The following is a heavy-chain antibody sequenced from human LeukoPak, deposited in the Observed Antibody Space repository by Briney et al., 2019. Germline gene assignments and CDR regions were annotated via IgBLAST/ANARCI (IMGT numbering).Heavy chain of an antibody. V-gene: IGHV1-46*01. CDR1: GYTLTRFF. CDR3: ARGAQAANWGWKAAGTYFDY. D-gene: IGHD7-27*01. J-gene: IGHJ4*02. Sequence: ASVKVSCKASGYTLTRFFIHWVRQAPGQGLEWMGVINPNGGSTSYSQKFQGRVTITRDTSASTAYMELSSLRSEDTAVYYCARGAQAANWGWKAAGTYFDYWGQGTLVTVSS. CDR2: INPNGGST.